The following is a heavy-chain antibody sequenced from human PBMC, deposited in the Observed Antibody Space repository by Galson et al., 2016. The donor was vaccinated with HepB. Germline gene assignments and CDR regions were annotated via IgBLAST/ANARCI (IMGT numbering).Heavy chain of an antibody. CDR1: GYNFTNYW. D-gene: IGHD2-2*01. Sequence: QSGAEVTKPGESLKISCKGSGYNFTNYWIAWVRQMPGKGLEWMGIIYPSDSAARYSPSFQGLVAISADKATSTAYLQWSSLNASDPAMYYCARRGRYSTSWDWFDPWGQGTLVTVSS. CDR2: IYPSDSAA. V-gene: IGHV5-51*01. J-gene: IGHJ5*02. CDR3: ARRGRYSTSWDWFDP.